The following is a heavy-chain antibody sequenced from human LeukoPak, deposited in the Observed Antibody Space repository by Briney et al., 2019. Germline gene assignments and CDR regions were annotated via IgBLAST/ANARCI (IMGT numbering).Heavy chain of an antibody. J-gene: IGHJ5*02. CDR3: VRARNWFDP. Sequence: GASVKVSCKASGYTFTGYYMHWVRQAPGQGLEWMGWMNPKSGNLGSAQKFQGRITLTKDISINTAYLELSNLRSDDTGVYYCVRARNWFDPWGQGTLVTVSS. V-gene: IGHV1-8*02. CDR2: MNPKSGNL. CDR1: GYTFTGYY.